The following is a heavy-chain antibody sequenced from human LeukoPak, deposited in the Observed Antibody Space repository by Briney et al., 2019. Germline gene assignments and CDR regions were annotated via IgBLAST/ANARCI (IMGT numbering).Heavy chain of an antibody. CDR1: GYTFTGYY. D-gene: IGHD2/OR15-2a*01. J-gene: IGHJ6*02. CDR3: ARVAEYTYYYGMDV. Sequence: ASVKVSCKASGYTFTGYYMHWVRQAPGQGLEWMGWINPNSGGTNYAQKFQGGVTMTRDTSISTAYMELSRLRSDDTAVYYGARVAEYTYYYGMDVWGQGTTVTVSS. CDR2: INPNSGGT. V-gene: IGHV1-2*02.